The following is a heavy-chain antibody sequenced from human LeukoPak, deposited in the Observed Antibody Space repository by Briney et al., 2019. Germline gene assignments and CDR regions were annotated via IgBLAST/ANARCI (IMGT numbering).Heavy chain of an antibody. Sequence: SETLSLTCTVSGDFISSYYWNWIRQPPGEGLEWIGYIYYSGSTNYNPSLKSRVTISIDTSKNQFSLKLSPVTAADTAVYYCAITPGYSSGWYAYWGQGTLVTVSS. CDR1: GDFISSYY. D-gene: IGHD6-19*01. V-gene: IGHV4-59*01. CDR3: AITPGYSSGWYAY. CDR2: IYYSGST. J-gene: IGHJ4*02.